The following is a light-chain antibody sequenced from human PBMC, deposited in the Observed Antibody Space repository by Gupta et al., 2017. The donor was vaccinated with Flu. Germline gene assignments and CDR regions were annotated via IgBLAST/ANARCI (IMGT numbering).Light chain of an antibody. CDR2: TED. CDR3: ADPADNQDSWG. CDR1: SSNIGSNY. Sequence: RITISCSGSSSNIGSNYLYWYHHLPGTAPKLLIYTEDQRPSGIPDRFFGSKSGTSGSLATSGLRSEDEADDYCADPADNQDSWGFGGGTKLTVL. V-gene: IGLV1-47*02. J-gene: IGLJ3*02.